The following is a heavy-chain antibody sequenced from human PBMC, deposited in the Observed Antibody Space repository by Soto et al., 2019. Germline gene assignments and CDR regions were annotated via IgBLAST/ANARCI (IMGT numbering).Heavy chain of an antibody. D-gene: IGHD2-21*02. Sequence: GGSLRLSCAASGFTFSSYAMSWVRQAPGKGLEWVSAISGSGGSTYYADSVKGRFTISRDNSKNTLYLQMNSLRAEDTAVYYCAKDLVPTGGLCGGDCYTSLGDYWGQRTLVTVSS. V-gene: IGHV3-23*01. CDR1: GFTFSSYA. CDR2: ISGSGGST. J-gene: IGHJ4*02. CDR3: AKDLVPTGGLCGGDCYTSLGDY.